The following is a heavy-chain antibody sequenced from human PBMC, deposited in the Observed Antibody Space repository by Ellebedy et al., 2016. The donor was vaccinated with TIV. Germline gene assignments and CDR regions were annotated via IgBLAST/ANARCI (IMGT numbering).Heavy chain of an antibody. J-gene: IGHJ4*02. Sequence: GESLKISCGTSGFTFSNYWMTWVRQAPGKGLEWVANIKQDGSEKYCVDSVKGRFSISRDNTKNSLYLQMNSLTDEDTAVYYCARDQWLGRAYYFDSWGQGTLVTVSS. CDR1: GFTFSNYW. V-gene: IGHV3-7*01. CDR3: ARDQWLGRAYYFDS. D-gene: IGHD6-19*01. CDR2: IKQDGSEK.